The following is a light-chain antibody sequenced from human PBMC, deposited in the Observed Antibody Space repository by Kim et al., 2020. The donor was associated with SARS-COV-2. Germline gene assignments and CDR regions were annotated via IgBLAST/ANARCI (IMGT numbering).Light chain of an antibody. CDR3: QQYGESLFT. CDR1: QTSSTGY. Sequence: SPGEGATRCCRASQTSSTGYLAWYQHKPGQAPRLLMYAASSRATGIPDRFRGSASGKDFTLNISRLEPEEFAVYYCQQYGESLFTFGPGTKVDIK. J-gene: IGKJ3*01. V-gene: IGKV3-20*01. CDR2: AAS.